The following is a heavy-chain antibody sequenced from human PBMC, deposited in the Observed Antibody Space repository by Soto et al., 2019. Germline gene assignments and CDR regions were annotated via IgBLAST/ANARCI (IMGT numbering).Heavy chain of an antibody. Sequence: GGSLRLSCVASGLVFSDYAMSWVRQAPGKGLEWVSAISAGGSDTYYADSVKGRFTVSRVNSESTLYLQMNTLRAEDTAIYYCASVPIWCGSSSCYTEGFDSWGQGTLVTVSS. CDR3: ASVPIWCGSSSCYTEGFDS. CDR2: ISAGGSDT. V-gene: IGHV3-23*01. CDR1: GLVFSDYA. J-gene: IGHJ4*02. D-gene: IGHD2-2*01.